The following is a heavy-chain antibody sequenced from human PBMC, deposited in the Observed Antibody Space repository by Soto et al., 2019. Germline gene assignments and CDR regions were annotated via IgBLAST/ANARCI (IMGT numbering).Heavy chain of an antibody. CDR3: VKEFRIVVVHFDF. CDR1: GFTFSSYA. CDR2: ISGSGSNT. V-gene: IGHV3-23*01. J-gene: IGHJ4*02. Sequence: GGSLRLSCAASGFTFSSYAMSWVRQAPGKGLEWVSAISGSGSNTYYLDSVKGRFTISRDNSKNTVYLQMNSLRAEDTAVYYCVKEFRIVVVHFDFWAQRALVTVSS. D-gene: IGHD3-22*01.